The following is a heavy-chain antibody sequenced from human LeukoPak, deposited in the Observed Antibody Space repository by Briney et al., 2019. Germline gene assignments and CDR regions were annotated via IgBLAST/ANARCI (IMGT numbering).Heavy chain of an antibody. CDR2: ISLSGVT. D-gene: IGHD1-26*01. CDR3: SRESGAFSPFGY. J-gene: IGHJ4*02. CDR1: GGSISSTNR. V-gene: IGHV4-4*02. Sequence: SGTLSLTCGVSGGSISSTNRWSWVRQPPAQGLEWIGEISLSGVTNYNPSLKSRVTMSLDRSKNHLSLTLTSVTAADTAVYYCSRESGAFSPFGYWGQGTLVTVSS.